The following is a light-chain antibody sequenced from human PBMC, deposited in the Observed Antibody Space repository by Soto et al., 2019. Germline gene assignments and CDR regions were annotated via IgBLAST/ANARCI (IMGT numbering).Light chain of an antibody. Sequence: DIQMTQSPSTLSASVGDRVTITCRASQSISTWLAWYQQRPGKAPKLLIYDASTEETWVPSRFSGSGSGTEFTLTITSLQPADFATYFCQHYDSYPWTFGQGTKVDIK. V-gene: IGKV1-5*01. J-gene: IGKJ1*01. CDR2: DAS. CDR1: QSISTW. CDR3: QHYDSYPWT.